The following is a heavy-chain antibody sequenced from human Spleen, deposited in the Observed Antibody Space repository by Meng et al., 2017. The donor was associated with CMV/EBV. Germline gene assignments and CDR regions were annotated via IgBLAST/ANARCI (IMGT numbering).Heavy chain of an antibody. D-gene: IGHD2-2*01. Sequence: GTFSSYAISWVRQAPGQGLEWMGGIIPILGIANYAHKFQHRVTITADKSTSTDYMELSSLRSEDTAVYYCARSLVVVPAAIHWFDPWGQGTLVTVSS. CDR2: IIPILGIA. V-gene: IGHV1-69*10. J-gene: IGHJ5*02. CDR1: GTFSSYA. CDR3: ARSLVVVPAAIHWFDP.